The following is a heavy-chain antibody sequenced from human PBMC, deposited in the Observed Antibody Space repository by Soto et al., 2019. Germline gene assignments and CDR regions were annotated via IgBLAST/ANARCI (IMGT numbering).Heavy chain of an antibody. J-gene: IGHJ5*02. CDR2: IIPIFGTA. D-gene: IGHD3-10*01. CDR1: GGTFSSYA. Sequence: QVQLVQSGAEVKKPGSSVKVSCKASGGTFSSYAISWVRQAPGQGLEWMGGIIPIFGTANYAQKFQGRVTITADESTSTAYMELSSLRSEDTAVYYCARDGGFITMVRGANPNWFDPWGQGTLVTVSS. CDR3: ARDGGFITMVRGANPNWFDP. V-gene: IGHV1-69*12.